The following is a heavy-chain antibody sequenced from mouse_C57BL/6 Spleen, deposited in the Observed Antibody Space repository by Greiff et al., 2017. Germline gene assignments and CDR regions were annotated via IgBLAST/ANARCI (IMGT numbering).Heavy chain of an antibody. J-gene: IGHJ2*01. D-gene: IGHD2-2*01. CDR1: GYTFTSYW. Sequence: VQLQQPGAELVMPGASVKLSCKASGYTFTSYWMHWVKQRPGQGLEWIGEIDPSDSYTNYNQKFKGKSTLTVDKSSSTAYMQRSSLTSEDAAVYYCARDRLRDYFDYWGQGTTLTVSS. CDR2: IDPSDSYT. CDR3: ARDRLRDYFDY. V-gene: IGHV1-69*01.